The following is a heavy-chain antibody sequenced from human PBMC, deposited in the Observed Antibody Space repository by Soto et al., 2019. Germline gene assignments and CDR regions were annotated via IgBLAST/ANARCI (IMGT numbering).Heavy chain of an antibody. D-gene: IGHD1-1*01. CDR1: GGSISSGGYS. J-gene: IGHJ3*02. V-gene: IGHV4-30-2*01. CDR2: IYHSGST. CDR3: ARAGKGNENPEYDAFDI. Sequence: SETLSLTCAVSGGSISSGGYSWSWIRQPPGKGLEWIGYIYHSGSTYYNPSLKSRVTISVDRSKNQFSLKLSSVTAADTAVYYCARAGKGNENPEYDAFDIWGQGTMVTVSS.